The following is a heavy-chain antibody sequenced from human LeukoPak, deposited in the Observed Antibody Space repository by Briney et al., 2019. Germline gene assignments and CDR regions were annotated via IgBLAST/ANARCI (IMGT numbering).Heavy chain of an antibody. CDR2: MNPNSGNT. CDR3: ARGGVLRFLEWLPYAYYFDY. CDR1: GYTLTSYD. D-gene: IGHD3-3*01. J-gene: IGHJ4*02. Sequence: GASVTVSCKASGYTLTSYDINWVRQATGQGLEWMGWMNPNSGNTGYAQKFQGRVTMTRNTSISTAYTELSSLRSEDTAVYYCARGGVLRFLEWLPYAYYFDYWGQGTLVTASS. V-gene: IGHV1-8*01.